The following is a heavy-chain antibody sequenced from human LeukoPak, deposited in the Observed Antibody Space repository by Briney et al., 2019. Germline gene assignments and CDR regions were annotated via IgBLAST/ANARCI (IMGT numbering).Heavy chain of an antibody. J-gene: IGHJ4*02. CDR2: IYYSGST. Sequence: SETLSLTCTVSGGSISSYYWSWIRQPPGKGLEWIGYIYYSGSTNYNPSLKSRVTISVDTSKNQFSLKLSSVTAADTAFYYCAREGNWGTDSWGQGILVSVSS. CDR3: AREGNWGTDS. CDR1: GGSISSYY. V-gene: IGHV4-59*01. D-gene: IGHD3-16*01.